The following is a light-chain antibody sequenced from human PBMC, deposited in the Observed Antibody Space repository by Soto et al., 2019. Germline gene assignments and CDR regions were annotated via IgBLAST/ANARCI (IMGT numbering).Light chain of an antibody. CDR1: SSNIGSNY. V-gene: IGLV1-47*01. J-gene: IGLJ2*01. CDR2: RNN. Sequence: QSVLTQPPSASGTPGQRVTISCSGSSSNIGSNYVCWYQQLTGRAPKLLIYRNNQRPSGVPDRISGSKSGTSASLAISGLRSEDEADYYCAAWDDSLIGVVFGGGTKLTVL. CDR3: AAWDDSLIGVV.